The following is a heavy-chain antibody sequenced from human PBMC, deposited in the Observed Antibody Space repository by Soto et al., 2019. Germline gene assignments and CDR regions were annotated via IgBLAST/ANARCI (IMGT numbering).Heavy chain of an antibody. J-gene: IGHJ4*02. D-gene: IGHD5-12*01. CDR1: GGSISSGGYS. V-gene: IGHV4-30-2*01. Sequence: QLQLQESGSGLVKPSQTLSLTCAVSGGSISSGGYSWSWIRQPPGKGLEWIGYIYHSGSTYYNPSLKSRGTISVARSKNRFSLKLSSVTAADTAVYYCAAGGGLPRYYWGQGTLVTVSS. CDR2: IYHSGST. CDR3: AAGGGLPRYY.